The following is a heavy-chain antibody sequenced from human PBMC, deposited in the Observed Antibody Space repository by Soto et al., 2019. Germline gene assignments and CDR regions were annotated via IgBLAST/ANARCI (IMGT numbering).Heavy chain of an antibody. J-gene: IGHJ4*02. CDR2: IKSKTDGGTT. V-gene: IGHV3-15*07. CDR3: TTDGGTLAAAGPPYYFDY. Sequence: GGSLRLSCAASGFTFSNAWMNWVRQAPGKGLEWVGRIKSKTDGGTTDYAAPVKGRFTISRDDSKNTLYLQMNSLKTEDTAVYYCTTDGGTLAAAGPPYYFDYWGQGTLVTVSS. D-gene: IGHD6-13*01. CDR1: GFTFSNAW.